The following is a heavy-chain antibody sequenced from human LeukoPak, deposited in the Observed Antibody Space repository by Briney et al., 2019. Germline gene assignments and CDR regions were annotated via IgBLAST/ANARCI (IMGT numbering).Heavy chain of an antibody. D-gene: IGHD1-26*01. CDR1: GGSISSSSYY. CDR3: ARYSGSRSGGYYFDY. J-gene: IGHJ4*02. V-gene: IGHV4-39*07. Sequence: PSETLSLTCTVSGGSISSSSYYWGWLRQPPGKGLEWIGSIYYSGSTNYNPSLRSRVTISVDTSKNQFSLKLSSVTAADTAVYYCARYSGSRSGGYYFDYWGQGTLVTVSS. CDR2: IYYSGST.